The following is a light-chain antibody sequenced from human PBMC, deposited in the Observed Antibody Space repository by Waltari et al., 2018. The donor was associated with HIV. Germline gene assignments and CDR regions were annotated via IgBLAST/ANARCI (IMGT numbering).Light chain of an antibody. CDR1: SSDIATYNY. V-gene: IGLV2-14*01. CDR2: DAN. J-gene: IGLJ3*02. CDR3: ASYTITSTLV. Sequence: QSALTQPASVSGSLGQSITISCIATSSDIATYNYVPWYQHHPDKAPRLVIYDANSRPSGVPFRFSGSKSGNTASLTISGLQAEDEADYYCASYTITSTLVFGGGTKVTVL.